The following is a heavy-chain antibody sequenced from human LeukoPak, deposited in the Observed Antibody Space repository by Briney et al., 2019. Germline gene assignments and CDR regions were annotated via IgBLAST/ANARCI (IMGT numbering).Heavy chain of an antibody. V-gene: IGHV5-10-1*01. Sequence: WESLKISCKGPGYSFTSYWISRVRQMPGKGLGWAGRIDSSDSYTSYSPSFQGHVTISADKSISTAYLQWSSLKASDTAMYYCARGAAPPLNWFDPWGQGTLVTVSS. CDR3: ARGAAPPLNWFDP. J-gene: IGHJ5*02. CDR2: IDSSDSYT. CDR1: GYSFTSYW. D-gene: IGHD1-26*01.